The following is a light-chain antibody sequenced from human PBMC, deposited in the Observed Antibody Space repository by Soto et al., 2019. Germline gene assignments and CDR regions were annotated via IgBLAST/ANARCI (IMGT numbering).Light chain of an antibody. V-gene: IGKV1-39*01. J-gene: IGKJ4*01. CDR1: QTISNY. Sequence: DIQMTQSPSSLSASVGDRVTIPCRASQTISNYLNWYQQKPGKAPKLLIAAASTLQSGVPSRFSGSGSGTDFTLTISXXXXXDFATYYCQQSYSTPTAFGGGT. CDR3: QQSYSTPTA. CDR2: AAS.